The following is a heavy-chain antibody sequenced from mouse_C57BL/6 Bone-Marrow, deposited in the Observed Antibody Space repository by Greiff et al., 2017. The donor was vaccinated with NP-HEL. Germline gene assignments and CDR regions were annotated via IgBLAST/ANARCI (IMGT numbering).Heavy chain of an antibody. Sequence: EVQRVESGGGLVQPKGSLKLSCAASGFTFNTYAMHWVRQAPGKGLEWVARIRSKSSNYATYYADSVKDRFTISRDDSQSMLYLQMNNLKTEDTAMYYCVRDGSLANWDMFAYWGQGTLVTVSA. V-gene: IGHV10-3*01. CDR3: VRDGSLANWDMFAY. CDR1: GFTFNTYA. CDR2: IRSKSSNYAT. J-gene: IGHJ3*01. D-gene: IGHD4-1*01.